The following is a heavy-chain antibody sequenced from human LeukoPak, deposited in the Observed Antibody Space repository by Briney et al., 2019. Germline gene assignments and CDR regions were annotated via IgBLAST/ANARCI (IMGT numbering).Heavy chain of an antibody. CDR2: IRSKAYGGTT. D-gene: IGHD6-13*01. CDR3: TRASMLGVSSSWPFDY. J-gene: IGHJ4*02. CDR1: GFTFGDYA. Sequence: GGSLRLSCTASGFTFGDYAMSWFRQAPGKGLEWVGFIRSKAYGGTTEYAASVKGRFTISRDDSRSIAYLQMNSLKTEDTAVYYCTRASMLGVSSSWPFDYWGQGTLVTVSS. V-gene: IGHV3-49*03.